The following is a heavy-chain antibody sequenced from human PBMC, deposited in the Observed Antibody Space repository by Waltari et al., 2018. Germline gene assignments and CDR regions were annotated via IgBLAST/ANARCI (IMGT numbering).Heavy chain of an antibody. CDR3: ARGPGLYYYDSSGFQRDFVY. D-gene: IGHD3-22*01. Sequence: GAEVKKPGASVKVSCKASGYTFTSYGISWVRQAPGQGLEWMGWISAYNGNTNYAQKLQGRVTMTTDTSTSTAYMELRSLRSDDTAVYYCARGPGLYYYDSSGFQRDFVYWGQGTLVTVSS. V-gene: IGHV1-18*01. CDR2: ISAYNGNT. CDR1: GYTFTSYG. J-gene: IGHJ4*02.